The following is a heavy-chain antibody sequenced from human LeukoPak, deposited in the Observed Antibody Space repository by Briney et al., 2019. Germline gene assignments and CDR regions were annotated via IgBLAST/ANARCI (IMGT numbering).Heavy chain of an antibody. D-gene: IGHD6-13*01. J-gene: IGHJ5*02. Sequence: SETLSLTCGVYGGSFSDYYWSWIRQPPGKGLEWIGEINHSGSTYYNPSLKSRVTISVDTSKNQFSLKLSSVTAADTAVYYCARSPGIAAAEWFDPWGQGTLVTVSS. CDR1: GGSFSDYY. CDR2: INHSGST. CDR3: ARSPGIAAAEWFDP. V-gene: IGHV4-34*01.